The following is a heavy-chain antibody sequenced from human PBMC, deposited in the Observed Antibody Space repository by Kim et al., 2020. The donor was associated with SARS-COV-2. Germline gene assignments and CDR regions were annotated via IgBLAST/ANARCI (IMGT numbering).Heavy chain of an antibody. V-gene: IGHV1-24*01. CDR3: ATGSGRALYSTPPGYGMDV. D-gene: IGHD6-13*01. CDR1: GYTLTELS. J-gene: IGHJ6*02. Sequence: ASVKVSCKVSGYTLTELSMHWVRQAPGKGLEWMGGFDPEDGETIYAQKFQGRVTMTEDTSTDTAYMELSSLRSEDTAVYYCATGSGRALYSTPPGYGMDVWGQGTTVTVSS. CDR2: FDPEDGET.